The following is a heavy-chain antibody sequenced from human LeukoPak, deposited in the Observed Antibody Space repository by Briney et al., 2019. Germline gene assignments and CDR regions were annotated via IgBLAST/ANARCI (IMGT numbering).Heavy chain of an antibody. Sequence: ASVKASCKASGYTFNSYGITWVRQAPGQGLEWMGWINTYNGNTNYAQKVQGRVTMTTDTSTSTAYMELRSLRSDDTAVYYCARAAQRLRYFDWTRRDYFDYWGQGTLVTVSS. CDR2: INTYNGNT. D-gene: IGHD3-9*01. CDR3: ARAAQRLRYFDWTRRDYFDY. J-gene: IGHJ4*02. V-gene: IGHV1-18*01. CDR1: GYTFNSYG.